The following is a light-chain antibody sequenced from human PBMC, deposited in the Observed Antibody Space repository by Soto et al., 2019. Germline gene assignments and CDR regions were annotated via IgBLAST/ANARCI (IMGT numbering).Light chain of an antibody. Sequence: IQMTQSPASHSASVLSGVTITCLASQRISSSLAWFQKKPAKVPQVLIYAASPLQSGVPSRFSGSGSGTDFILTISSLPPDDAATYYCPKYDSATLPFGGGTKVDI. J-gene: IGKJ4*01. CDR3: PKYDSATLP. CDR1: QRISSS. CDR2: AAS. V-gene: IGKV1-27*01.